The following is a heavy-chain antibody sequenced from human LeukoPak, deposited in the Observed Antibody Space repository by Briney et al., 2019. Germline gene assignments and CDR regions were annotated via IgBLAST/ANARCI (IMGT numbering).Heavy chain of an antibody. CDR1: GFTFSSYA. V-gene: IGHV3-30-3*01. J-gene: IGHJ4*02. CDR3: ARVDRRRATSIAARLDY. D-gene: IGHD6-6*01. CDR2: ISYDGSNK. Sequence: GRSLRLSCAASGFTFSSYAMRWVRQAPGKGLEWVAAISYDGSNKYYADSVKGRFTISRDNSKNTLYLQMNSLRAEDTAVCYCARVDRRRATSIAARLDYWGQGTLVTVSS.